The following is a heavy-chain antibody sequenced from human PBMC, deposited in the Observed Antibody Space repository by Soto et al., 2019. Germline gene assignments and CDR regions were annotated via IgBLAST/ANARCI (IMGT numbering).Heavy chain of an antibody. CDR3: ATNLFSSTSRGSDFDP. CDR2: INPNSGVT. Sequence: QVQLVQSGAEMKKPGASVKISCKASGYYFTGYYMHWVRQAPGQGLEWMGWINPNSGVTNYAQRFQGRVTMTRDTSISTASLEVKRLTSDDTAVYYCATNLFSSTSRGSDFDPWGQGTLVIVSS. CDR1: GYYFTGYY. V-gene: IGHV1-2*02. J-gene: IGHJ5*02. D-gene: IGHD2-2*01.